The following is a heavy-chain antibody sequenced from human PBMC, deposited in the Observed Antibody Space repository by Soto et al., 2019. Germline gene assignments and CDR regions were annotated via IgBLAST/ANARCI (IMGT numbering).Heavy chain of an antibody. CDR2: ISARGDST. CDR3: AQPERYASGMDV. Sequence: EVQLLESGGGLVQPGGSLRLSCAASGFNFKNYAMNWVRQAPGKGLEWASGISARGDSTYYADSVRGSFTISRDNSNNTVFLRMSGLSVEDTAIYYCAQPERYASGMDVWGQGTTVTVSS. J-gene: IGHJ6*02. V-gene: IGHV3-23*01. D-gene: IGHD2-2*01. CDR1: GFNFKNYA.